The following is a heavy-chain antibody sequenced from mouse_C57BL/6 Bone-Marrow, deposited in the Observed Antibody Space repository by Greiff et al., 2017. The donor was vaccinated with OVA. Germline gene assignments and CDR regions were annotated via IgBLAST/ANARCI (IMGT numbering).Heavy chain of an antibody. CDR2: IYPGSGST. CDR3: ARRRIYSNYGFAY. D-gene: IGHD2-5*01. J-gene: IGHJ3*01. V-gene: IGHV1-55*01. Sequence: QVQLQQPGAELVKPGASVKMSCKASGYTFTSYWITWVKQRPGQGLEWIGDIYPGSGSTNYNEKFKSKATLTVDTSSSTAYMQLSSLTSEDSAVYYCARRRIYSNYGFAYWGQGTLVTVSA. CDR1: GYTFTSYW.